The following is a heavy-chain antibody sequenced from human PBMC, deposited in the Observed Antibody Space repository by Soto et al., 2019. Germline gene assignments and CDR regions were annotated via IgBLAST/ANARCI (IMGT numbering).Heavy chain of an antibody. V-gene: IGHV3-9*01. CDR2: ISWNSGSI. Sequence: PGGSLRLSCAASGFTFDDYAMHWVRQAPGKGLEWVSGISWNSGSIGYADSVKGRFTISRDNAKNSLYLQMNSLRAEDTALYYCAKTVGHTVAATPTDYWGQGTLVTVSS. D-gene: IGHD2-15*01. CDR3: AKTVGHTVAATPTDY. J-gene: IGHJ4*02. CDR1: GFTFDDYA.